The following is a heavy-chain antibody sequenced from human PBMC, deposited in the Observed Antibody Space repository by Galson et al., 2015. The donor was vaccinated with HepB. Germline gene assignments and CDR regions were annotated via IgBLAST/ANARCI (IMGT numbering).Heavy chain of an antibody. CDR2: ISGRGEST. CDR1: GFTFTNYA. CDR3: AKRAAQDTGGFLGSSDW. D-gene: IGHD2-8*02. Sequence: SLRLSCAASGFTFTNYAINWVRQAPGKGLEWVSAISGRGESTYYADSVNGRFTISRDNSRNTVYLQMNSLRAEDTAVYYCAKRAAQDTGGFLGSSDWWGQGTVVTVSS. V-gene: IGHV3-23*01. J-gene: IGHJ4*02.